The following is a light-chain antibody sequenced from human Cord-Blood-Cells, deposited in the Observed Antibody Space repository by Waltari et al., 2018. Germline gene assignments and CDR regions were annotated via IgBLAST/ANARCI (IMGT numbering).Light chain of an antibody. CDR2: EGS. V-gene: IGLV2-23*01. J-gene: IGLJ1*01. Sequence: QSALTQSASVSGSPGQSITISCTGTSSGVGGYNLVFWYQQHPGKAPKLMIYEGSKRPSGVSNRFSGSKSGNTASLTISGLQAEDEADYYCCSYAGSSTYVLGTGTKVTV. CDR1: SSGVGGYNL. CDR3: CSYAGSSTYV.